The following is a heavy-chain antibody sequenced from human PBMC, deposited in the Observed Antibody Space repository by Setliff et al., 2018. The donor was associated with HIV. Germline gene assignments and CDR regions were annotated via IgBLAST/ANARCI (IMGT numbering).Heavy chain of an antibody. J-gene: IGHJ6*03. CDR2: MNPNSGNT. CDR3: ARGAWYTSGWYSGRYMDV. D-gene: IGHD6-19*01. V-gene: IGHV1-8*02. Sequence: GASVKVSCKASGYTFTNSDINWVRQATGQGLEWMGWMNPNSGNTGYAQKFQGRVIMTRDTSITTAYMELSSLRSDDTTVYYCARGAWYTSGWYSGRYMDVWGKGTTVTVSS. CDR1: GYTFTNSD.